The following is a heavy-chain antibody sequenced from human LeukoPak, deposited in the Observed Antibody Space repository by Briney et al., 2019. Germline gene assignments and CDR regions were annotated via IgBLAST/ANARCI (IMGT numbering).Heavy chain of an antibody. D-gene: IGHD4-17*01. V-gene: IGHV1-18*01. J-gene: IGHJ6*03. CDR1: GYTFTSYG. CDR2: IITYNGNT. Sequence: ASVKVSCKTSGYTFTSYGLSWVRQAPGQGLEWMGWIITYNGNTYYSQNLQGRVTMTTDTSTSTAYMELRSLRSDDTAVYYCAKITVTSEECFYYYRDVWGKGTRVSVSS. CDR3: AKITVTSEECFYYYRDV.